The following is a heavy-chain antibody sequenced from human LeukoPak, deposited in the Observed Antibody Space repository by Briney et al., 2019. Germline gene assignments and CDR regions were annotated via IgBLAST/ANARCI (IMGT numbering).Heavy chain of an antibody. V-gene: IGHV3-30*02. J-gene: IGHJ5*02. CDR1: GFTFSSYG. CDR3: AKGKDDYDSSGSNWFDP. D-gene: IGHD3-22*01. CDR2: IRYDGSNK. Sequence: GGSLRLSCAASGFTFSSYGMHWVRQAPGKGLEWVAFIRYDGSNKYYADSVKGRFTISRDNSKNTLYLQMNSLRAGDTAVYYCAKGKDDYDSSGSNWFDPWGQGTLVTVSS.